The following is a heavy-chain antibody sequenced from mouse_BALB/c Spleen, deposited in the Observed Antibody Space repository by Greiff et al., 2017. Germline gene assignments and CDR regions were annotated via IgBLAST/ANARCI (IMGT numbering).Heavy chain of an antibody. Sequence: EVKLMESGGGLVQPGGSLRLSCATSGFTFTDYYMSWVRQPPGKALEWLGFIRNKANGYTTEYSASVKGRFTISRDNSQSILYLQMNTLRAEDSATYYCARGFTEDYWGQGTTLTVSS. D-gene: IGHD1-1*01. V-gene: IGHV7-3*02. J-gene: IGHJ2*01. CDR3: ARGFTEDY. CDR1: GFTFTDYY. CDR2: IRNKANGYTT.